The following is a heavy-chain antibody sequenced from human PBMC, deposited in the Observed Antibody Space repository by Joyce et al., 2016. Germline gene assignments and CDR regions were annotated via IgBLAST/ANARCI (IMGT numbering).Heavy chain of an antibody. D-gene: IGHD6-19*01. CDR3: ARSQWLAPLMY. CDR2: VNTSGAT. V-gene: IGHV4-34*02. CDR1: GGPFRGSL. J-gene: IGHJ4*02. Sequence: QVQLQQWGAGLLKPSETLSLTCGVNGGPFRGSLWTWVRQPPGEGLQWIGDVNTSGATNSNPSLKSRVTISVDTSKNQFSLTLTSITAADTAMYYCARSQWLAPLMYWGQGSLVAVSS.